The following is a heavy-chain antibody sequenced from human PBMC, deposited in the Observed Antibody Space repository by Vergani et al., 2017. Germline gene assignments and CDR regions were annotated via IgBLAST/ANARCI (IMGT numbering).Heavy chain of an antibody. V-gene: IGHV4-59*08. CDR3: ARTYCSGGSCYSVWFDP. D-gene: IGHD2-15*01. Sequence: QVQLQQWGAGLLKPSETLSLTCTVSGGSISSYYWSWIRQPPGKGLEWIGYIYYSGSTNYNPSLKSRVTISVDTSKNQFSLKLSSVTAADTAVYYCARTYCSGGSCYSVWFDPWGQGTLVTVSS. CDR2: IYYSGST. J-gene: IGHJ5*02. CDR1: GGSISSYY.